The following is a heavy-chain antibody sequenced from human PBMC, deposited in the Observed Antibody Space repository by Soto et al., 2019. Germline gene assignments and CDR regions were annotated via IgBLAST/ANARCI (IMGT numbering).Heavy chain of an antibody. V-gene: IGHV1-69*13. CDR1: GGTFSSYA. J-gene: IGHJ6*02. D-gene: IGHD3-3*01. CDR2: IIPIFGTA. CDR3: ARPRLRFLEWENYYGMDV. Sequence: SVKVSCKASGGTFSSYAISWVRQAPGQGLEWMGGIIPIFGTANYAQKFQGRVTITADESTSTAYMELSSLRSEDTAVYYCARPRLRFLEWENYYGMDVWGQGTTVTVSS.